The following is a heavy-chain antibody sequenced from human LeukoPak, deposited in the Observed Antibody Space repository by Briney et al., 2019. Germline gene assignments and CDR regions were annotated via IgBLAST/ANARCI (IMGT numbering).Heavy chain of an antibody. D-gene: IGHD3-22*01. CDR3: ARVRGVKRLYYYDSSGPADYNWFDP. CDR1: GFTFSSYE. V-gene: IGHV3-7*01. Sequence: GSLRLSCAASGFTFSSYEMNWVRQAPGKGLEWAANIKQDGSEKYYVDSVKGRFTISRDNAKNSLYLQMNSLRAEDTAVYYCARVRGVKRLYYYDSSGPADYNWFDPWGQGTLVTVSS. CDR2: IKQDGSEK. J-gene: IGHJ5*02.